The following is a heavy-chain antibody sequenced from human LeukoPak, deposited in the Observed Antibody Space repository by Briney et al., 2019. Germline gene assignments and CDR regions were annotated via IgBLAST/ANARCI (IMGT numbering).Heavy chain of an antibody. D-gene: IGHD2-21*01. CDR3: ARDLRDCGGDCYHLDY. Sequence: AAVKVSCKASGYTFTCYYMHWVGPARGQGRGWMGWINPKRCGTNYEQKFQGRVTLTRDTSISTAYIELSRQRSDRTAVYYCARDLRDCGGDCYHLDYWGQGTLVSVSS. J-gene: IGHJ4*02. CDR2: INPKRCGT. CDR1: GYTFTCYY. V-gene: IGHV1-2*02.